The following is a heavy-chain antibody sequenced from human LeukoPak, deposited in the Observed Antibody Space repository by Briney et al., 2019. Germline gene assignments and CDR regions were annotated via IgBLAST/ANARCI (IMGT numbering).Heavy chain of an antibody. CDR3: ARHGDSSGYYEYYFDY. CDR2: IYYSGST. Sequence: PSETLSLTCTVPGGSISSYYWSWIRQPPGKGLEWIGYIYYSGSTNYNPSLKSRVTISVDTSKNQFSLKLSSVTAADTAVYYCARHGDSSGYYEYYFDYWGQGTLVTVSS. J-gene: IGHJ4*02. D-gene: IGHD3-22*01. V-gene: IGHV4-59*08. CDR1: GGSISSYY.